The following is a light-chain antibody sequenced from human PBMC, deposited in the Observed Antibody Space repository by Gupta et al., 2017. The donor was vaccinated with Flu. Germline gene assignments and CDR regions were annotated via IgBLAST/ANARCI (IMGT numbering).Light chain of an antibody. CDR2: EGT. V-gene: IGLV2-23*01. J-gene: IGLJ3*02. CDR3: CSYVGRLWV. CDR1: SINYD. Sequence: QSALTQPASASGSPGTSITIACTVTSINYDVSCYQQHPDTAPKLLLVEGTKRPSGIANRFSYSKSGNTASLTISGPQADDEADYYCCSYVGRLWVFGGGTKVTVL.